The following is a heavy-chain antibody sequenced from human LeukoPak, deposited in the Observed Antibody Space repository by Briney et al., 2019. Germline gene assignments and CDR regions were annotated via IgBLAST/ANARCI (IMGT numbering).Heavy chain of an antibody. CDR3: ARVVIGFYYYYYMDV. V-gene: IGHV1-8*01. CDR2: MNPNSGNT. D-gene: IGHD3-22*01. CDR1: GYTFTSYD. Sequence: ASVKVSCKASGYTFTSYDTNWVRQATGQGLEWMGWMNPNSGNTGYAQKFQGRVTMTRNTSISTAHMELSSLRSEDTAVYYCARVVIGFYYYYYMDVWGKGTTVTVSS. J-gene: IGHJ6*03.